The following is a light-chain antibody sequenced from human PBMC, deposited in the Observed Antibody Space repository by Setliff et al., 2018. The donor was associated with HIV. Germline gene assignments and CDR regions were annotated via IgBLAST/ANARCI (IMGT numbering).Light chain of an antibody. CDR2: EVS. Sequence: QSALTQPASVSGSPGQSITISCTGTSSDVGGYNYVSWYQQHPGKAPKLMIYEVSNRPSGVSNRFSGSKSGNTASLTISGLQAEDEAVYYCRSYTNSITPYVFGSGTKVTVL. V-gene: IGLV2-14*01. CDR3: RSYTNSITPYV. J-gene: IGLJ1*01. CDR1: SSDVGGYNY.